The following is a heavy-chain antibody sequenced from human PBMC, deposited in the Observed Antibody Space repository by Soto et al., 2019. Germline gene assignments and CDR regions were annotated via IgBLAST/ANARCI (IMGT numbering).Heavy chain of an antibody. V-gene: IGHV1-69*13. D-gene: IGHD1-26*01. CDR2: IIPIFGTA. CDR1: GGTLSSYA. CDR3: ARGRKVGATPDGMDV. J-gene: IGHJ6*02. Sequence: SVKVSCKASGGTLSSYAISWVRQAPGQGLEWMGGIIPIFGTANYAQKFQGRVTITADESTSTAYMELSSLRSEDTAVYYCARGRKVGATPDGMDVWGQGTTVTVSS.